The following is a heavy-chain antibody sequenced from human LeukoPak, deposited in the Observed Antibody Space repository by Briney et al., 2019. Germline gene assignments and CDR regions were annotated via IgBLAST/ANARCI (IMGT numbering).Heavy chain of an antibody. J-gene: IGHJ3*02. V-gene: IGHV4-4*02. Sequence: SETLSLTCAVSGGSISSSNWWSRVRQPPGKGLEWIGEIYLSGSTNYNPSLKSRVTISVDKSKNQFSLKLSSVTAADTAVYYCARVPAYYYDSSGYYNDSFDIWGQGTMVTVSS. CDR2: IYLSGST. D-gene: IGHD3-22*01. CDR1: GGSISSSNW. CDR3: ARVPAYYYDSSGYYNDSFDI.